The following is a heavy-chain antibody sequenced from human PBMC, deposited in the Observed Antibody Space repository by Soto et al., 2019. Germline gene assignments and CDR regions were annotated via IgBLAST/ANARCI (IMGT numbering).Heavy chain of an antibody. CDR3: ARVCGGDCNYGMDV. CDR1: GGSISSGGYY. J-gene: IGHJ6*02. CDR2: IYYSGST. V-gene: IGHV4-31*03. Sequence: QVQLQESGPGLVKPSQTLSLTCTVSGGSISSGGYYWSWIRQHPGKGPEWIGYIYYSGSTYYNPSLKSRATISVDTSKNQFSLKLSSVTAADPAVYYCARVCGGDCNYGMDVWGQGTTVTVSS. D-gene: IGHD2-21*02.